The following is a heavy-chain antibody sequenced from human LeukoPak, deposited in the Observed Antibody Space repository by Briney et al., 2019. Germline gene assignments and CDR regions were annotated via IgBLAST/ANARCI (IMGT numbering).Heavy chain of an antibody. Sequence: GGSLRLSCAASGFTVSSNYMSWVRQAPGKGLEWVSVIYSGGSTYYADSVKGRSTISRDNSKNTLYLQMNSLRAEGTAVYYCARDPPENGYGDYLSGDYWGQGTLVTVSS. J-gene: IGHJ4*02. CDR2: IYSGGST. V-gene: IGHV3-53*01. CDR1: GFTVSSNY. D-gene: IGHD4-17*01. CDR3: ARDPPENGYGDYLSGDY.